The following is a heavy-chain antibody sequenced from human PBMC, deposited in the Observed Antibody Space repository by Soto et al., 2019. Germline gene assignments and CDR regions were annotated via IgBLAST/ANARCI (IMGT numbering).Heavy chain of an antibody. J-gene: IGHJ4*02. Sequence: QVQLMQSGAEVKKPGASVKVSCKASGDTFTNYYIHWVRQAPGQGLEWMGTVNPSGGHTTYSQNFLGRVTITRDTSTSTLYMELTSLTSDDTAVYYCARGGRVVVVTAAFDYWGQGTRVTVSS. CDR2: VNPSGGHT. CDR3: ARGGRVVVVTAAFDY. D-gene: IGHD2-21*02. CDR1: GDTFTNYY. V-gene: IGHV1-46*01.